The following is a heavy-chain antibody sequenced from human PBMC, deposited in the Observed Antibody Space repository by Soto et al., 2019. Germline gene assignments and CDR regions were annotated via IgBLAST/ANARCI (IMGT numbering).Heavy chain of an antibody. CDR3: TRVGGSVSGMDV. V-gene: IGHV3-74*01. CDR1: GLTFSIFW. J-gene: IGHJ6*02. D-gene: IGHD1-26*01. CDR2: IDNAGSSA. Sequence: PGGSLRLSYAAFGLTFSIFWIHWVRQAPGKGPVWVSRIDNAGSSARYADSVKGRFTISRDNAKNTVYLQMNSLRAEYTAVYYCTRVGGSVSGMDVWGQGTTVTVSS.